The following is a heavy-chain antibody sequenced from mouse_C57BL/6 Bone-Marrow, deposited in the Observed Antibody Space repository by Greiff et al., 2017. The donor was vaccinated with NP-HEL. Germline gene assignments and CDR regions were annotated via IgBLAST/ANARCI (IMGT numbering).Heavy chain of an antibody. Sequence: DVMLVESGGGLVQPKGSLKLSCAASGFTFTTYAMHWVRQAPGKGLEWVARIRSKSSNYATYYADSVKDRFTISRDDSQSMLYLQMNNLKTEGTAMYYCVRDSSTTVVGGNAMDYWGQGTSVTVSS. D-gene: IGHD1-1*01. J-gene: IGHJ4*01. V-gene: IGHV10-3*01. CDR1: GFTFTTYA. CDR3: VRDSSTTVVGGNAMDY. CDR2: IRSKSSNYAT.